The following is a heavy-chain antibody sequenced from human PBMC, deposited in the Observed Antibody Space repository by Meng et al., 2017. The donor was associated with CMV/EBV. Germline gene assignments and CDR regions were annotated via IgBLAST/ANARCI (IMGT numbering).Heavy chain of an antibody. Sequence: GGSLRLSCAVSGSTFSDYYMSWIRQAPGKGLEWVGRIKSKTDGGTTDYAAPVKGRFTISRDDSKNTLYLQMNSLKTEDTAVYYCTTGTMVRGVTPLWGQGTLVTVSS. CDR2: IKSKTDGGTT. CDR1: GSTFSDYY. J-gene: IGHJ4*02. D-gene: IGHD3-10*01. CDR3: TTGTMVRGVTPL. V-gene: IGHV3-15*01.